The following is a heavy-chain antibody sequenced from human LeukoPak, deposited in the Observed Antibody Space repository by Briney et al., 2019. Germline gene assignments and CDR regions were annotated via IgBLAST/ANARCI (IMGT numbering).Heavy chain of an antibody. Sequence: ASVKVSCKASGYTFTGYYMHWVRQAPGQGLEWIGWINPNSGGTNYAQKFQGRVTMTRDTSISTAYMELSRLRSDDTAVYYCARGARRGYSNWFDPWGQGTLVTVSS. CDR2: INPNSGGT. V-gene: IGHV1-2*02. CDR1: GYTFTGYY. CDR3: ARGARRGYSNWFDP. J-gene: IGHJ5*02. D-gene: IGHD5-18*01.